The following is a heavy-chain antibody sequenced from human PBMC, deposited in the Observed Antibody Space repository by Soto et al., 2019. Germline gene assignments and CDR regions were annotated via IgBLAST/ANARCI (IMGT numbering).Heavy chain of an antibody. V-gene: IGHV1-69*13. CDR1: GGTFSSYA. Sequence: SVKVSCKASGGTFSSYAISWVRQAPGQGLEWMGGIIPIFGTANYAQKFQGRVTITADESTSTAYMELSSLRSEDTAVYYCARGASSSWSPNYYYYGMDVWGQGTTVTSP. J-gene: IGHJ6*02. D-gene: IGHD6-13*01. CDR3: ARGASSSWSPNYYYYGMDV. CDR2: IIPIFGTA.